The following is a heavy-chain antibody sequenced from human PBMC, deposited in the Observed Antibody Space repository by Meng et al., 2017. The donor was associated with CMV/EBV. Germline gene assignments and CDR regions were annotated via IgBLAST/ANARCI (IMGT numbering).Heavy chain of an antibody. J-gene: IGHJ4*02. V-gene: IGHV4-39*06. CDR1: GGSISSSSYY. Sequence: RRQRQGSGPGLVKPSETLSLTCTVSGGSISSSSYYWGWIRQPPGKGLEWIGSIYYSGSTYYNPSLKSRVTISVDTSKNQFSLKLSSVTAADTAMYYCASLAGDYWGQGTLVTVSS. CDR3: ASLAGDY. D-gene: IGHD3-10*01. CDR2: IYYSGST.